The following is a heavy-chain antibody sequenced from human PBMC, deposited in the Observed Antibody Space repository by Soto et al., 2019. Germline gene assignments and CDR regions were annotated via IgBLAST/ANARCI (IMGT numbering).Heavy chain of an antibody. Sequence: ASVKVSCKASGGTFSSYAISWVRQAPGQGLEWMGWIYPKSGGTKYAQKLQGRVTMTRDTSISTTYMELSRLTSDDTGVYYCAREDSYSSSSNWFDPWGQGTLVTVS. J-gene: IGHJ5*02. CDR2: IYPKSGGT. V-gene: IGHV1-2*02. CDR1: GGTFSSYA. D-gene: IGHD6-13*01. CDR3: AREDSYSSSSNWFDP.